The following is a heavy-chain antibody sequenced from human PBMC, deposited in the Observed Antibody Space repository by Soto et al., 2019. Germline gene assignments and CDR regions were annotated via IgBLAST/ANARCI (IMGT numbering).Heavy chain of an antibody. CDR1: GDSFSDYY. Sequence: SETLSLTCGVYGDSFSDYYWAWVRQPPGKGLERIGEINHSGNTYFAPSLKSRLTMSIDTSRNHVSLHLTSVTAADTAVYYCATSSIVGTVIFNHWGQGTQVTVSS. V-gene: IGHV4-34*01. J-gene: IGHJ4*02. CDR2: INHSGNT. D-gene: IGHD1-26*01. CDR3: ATSSIVGTVIFNH.